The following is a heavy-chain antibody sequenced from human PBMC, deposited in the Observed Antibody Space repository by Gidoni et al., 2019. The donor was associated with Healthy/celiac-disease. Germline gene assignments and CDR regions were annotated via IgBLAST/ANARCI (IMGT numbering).Heavy chain of an antibody. CDR1: GFTVSSNY. CDR2: IYSGGST. D-gene: IGHD3-3*01. V-gene: IGHV3-66*01. J-gene: IGHJ4*02. Sequence: EVQLVESGGGLVQPGGSLRLSCAASGFTVSSNYMSWVRQAPGKGLEWVSVIYSGGSTYYADSVKGRFTISRDNSKNTLYLQMNSLRAEDTAVYYCARGPVLRFLEWQNWGQGTLVTVSS. CDR3: ARGPVLRFLEWQN.